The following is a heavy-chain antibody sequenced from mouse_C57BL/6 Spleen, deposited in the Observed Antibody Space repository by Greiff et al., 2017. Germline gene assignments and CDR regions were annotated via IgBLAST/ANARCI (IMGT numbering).Heavy chain of an antibody. CDR3: ERSGDSQASEAMDY. CDR1: GYAFSSSW. V-gene: IGHV1-82*01. J-gene: IGHJ4*01. CDR2: IYPGDGDT. D-gene: IGHD3-3*01. Sequence: QVQLQQSGPELVKPGASVKISCKASGYAFSSSWMNWVKQRPGKGLEWIGRIYPGDGDTNYNGKFKGKATLTADKSSSTAYMQLSSLTSEDAAVYFCERSGDSQASEAMDYWGQGTSVTVSS.